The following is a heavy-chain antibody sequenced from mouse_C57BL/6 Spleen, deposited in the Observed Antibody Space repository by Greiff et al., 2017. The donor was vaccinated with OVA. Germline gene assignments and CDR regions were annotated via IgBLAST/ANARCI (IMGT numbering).Heavy chain of an antibody. CDR2: IYPGDGDT. D-gene: IGHD3-2*02. Sequence: VQVVESGPELVKPGASVKISCKASGYAFSSSWMNWVKQRPGKGLEWIGRIYPGDGDTNYNGKFKGKATLTADKSSSTAYMQLSSLTSEDSAVYFCARGELRLPRFAYWGQGTLVTVSA. CDR1: GYAFSSSW. V-gene: IGHV1-82*01. J-gene: IGHJ3*01. CDR3: ARGELRLPRFAY.